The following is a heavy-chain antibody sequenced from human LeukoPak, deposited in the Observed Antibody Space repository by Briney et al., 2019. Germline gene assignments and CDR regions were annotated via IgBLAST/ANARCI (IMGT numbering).Heavy chain of an antibody. CDR2: INHSGST. J-gene: IGHJ6*02. Sequence: PSETLSLTCAVYGGSFSGYYWSWIRQPLGKGLEWIGEINHSGSTNYNPSLKSRVTISVDTSKNQFSLKLSSVTAADTAVYYCARLLQRYYYYDMDVWGQGTTVTVSS. CDR1: GGSFSGYY. CDR3: ARLLQRYYYYDMDV. D-gene: IGHD3-22*01. V-gene: IGHV4-34*01.